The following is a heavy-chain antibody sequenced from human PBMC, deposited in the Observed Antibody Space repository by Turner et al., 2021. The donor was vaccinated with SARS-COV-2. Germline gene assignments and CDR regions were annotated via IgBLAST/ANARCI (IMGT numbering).Heavy chain of an antibody. J-gene: IGHJ2*01. D-gene: IGHD2-2*01. Sequence: QVQLVQSGAEVKKPGASVKVSCKASGNTFTSYDINWVRQATGQGLEWMGWMNPDSGNTAYAQKFQGRVTINRNTSISTAYMELSSLRSEDTAVYYCARGGYCSSTSCSPYWYFDLWGRGTLVTVSS. V-gene: IGHV1-8*03. CDR2: MNPDSGNT. CDR1: GNTFTSYD. CDR3: ARGGYCSSTSCSPYWYFDL.